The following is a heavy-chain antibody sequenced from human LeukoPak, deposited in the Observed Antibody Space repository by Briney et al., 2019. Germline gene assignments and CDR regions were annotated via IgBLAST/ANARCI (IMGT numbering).Heavy chain of an antibody. Sequence: GGSLRLSCAASGFTFRSYAMSWVRQAPGQGLEWVSIIYASGASTNYADSVRGRFTTFRDNSNNMVYLQMNSLRAEDTAVYYCARDPQGMDVWGQGTTVTVSS. V-gene: IGHV3-23*01. CDR1: GFTFRSYA. CDR3: ARDPQGMDV. CDR2: IYASGAST. J-gene: IGHJ6*02.